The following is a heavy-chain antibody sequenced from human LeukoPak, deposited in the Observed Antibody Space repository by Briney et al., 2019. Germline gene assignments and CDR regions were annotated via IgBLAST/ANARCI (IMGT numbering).Heavy chain of an antibody. CDR2: ISSSTSHI. CDR1: GFTFSSYS. CDR3: ARAGGSTVSHSDY. J-gene: IGHJ4*02. Sequence: GGSLRLSCAASGFTFSSYSMNWLRQAPGKGLEWVSSISSSTSHIYYADSVKGRFTISKDNAKNSLYLQMNSLRAEDTAVYYCARAGGSTVSHSDYWGQGTLVTVSS. V-gene: IGHV3-21*01. D-gene: IGHD4-17*01.